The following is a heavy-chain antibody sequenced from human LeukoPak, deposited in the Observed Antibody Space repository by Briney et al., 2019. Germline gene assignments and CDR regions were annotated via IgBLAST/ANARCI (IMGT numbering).Heavy chain of an antibody. CDR1: GGPLSRSNYY. Sequence: PSETLSLTCTVSGGPLSRSNYYWGWIRLPPGKGLEWLGSVYKSGSTYYNPSLKNRVTTSMDTSRNQFSLELTSATAADTAIYYCARHADTVLNWFDPWGQGTLVTVSS. CDR3: ARHADTVLNWFDP. V-gene: IGHV4-39*01. J-gene: IGHJ5*02. D-gene: IGHD2-15*01. CDR2: VYKSGST.